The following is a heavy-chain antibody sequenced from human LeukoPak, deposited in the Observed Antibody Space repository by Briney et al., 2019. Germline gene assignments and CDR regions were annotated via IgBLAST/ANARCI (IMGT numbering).Heavy chain of an antibody. D-gene: IGHD3-16*01. Sequence: ASVKVSCMASGYTLSDNYLHWVRQAPGQRFEWMAWINPCNGETKYARRFQGRVTLTRDTSINTAYMELSGLRPADTALYYCARSQFRTTNSGAWGFQPWGQGTLVTVSS. CDR3: ARSQFRTTNSGAWGFQP. CDR2: INPCNGET. V-gene: IGHV1-2*02. CDR1: GYTLSDNY. J-gene: IGHJ1*01.